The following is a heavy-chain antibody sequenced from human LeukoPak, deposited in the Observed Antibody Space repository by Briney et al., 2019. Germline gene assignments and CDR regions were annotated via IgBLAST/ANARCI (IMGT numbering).Heavy chain of an antibody. J-gene: IGHJ4*02. Sequence: ASVKVSCKPSGYTFTGYYLHWLRQAPGQGLEWMGWINPNTGATIYAEKFQGRVTVTRDTSIDTAYMEMRSLRSDDTAVYYCARDRVGSGWPRPWYFEFWGQGTLITVSS. D-gene: IGHD6-19*01. CDR2: INPNTGAT. V-gene: IGHV1-2*02. CDR3: ARDRVGSGWPRPWYFEF. CDR1: GYTFTGYY.